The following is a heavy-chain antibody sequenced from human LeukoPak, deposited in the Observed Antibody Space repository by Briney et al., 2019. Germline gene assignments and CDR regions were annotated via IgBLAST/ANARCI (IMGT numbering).Heavy chain of an antibody. D-gene: IGHD6-6*01. J-gene: IGHJ4*02. V-gene: IGHV3-30*04. CDR3: ARGRDSSSSYPGY. Sequence: GRSLRLSCAASGFTFSSYVMHWVRQAPGKGLEWVAIISYDGSNEYYADSVKGRFTISRDNVKNSLYLQMNSLRAEDTAVYYCARGRDSSSSYPGYWGQGTLVTVSS. CDR1: GFTFSSYV. CDR2: ISYDGSNE.